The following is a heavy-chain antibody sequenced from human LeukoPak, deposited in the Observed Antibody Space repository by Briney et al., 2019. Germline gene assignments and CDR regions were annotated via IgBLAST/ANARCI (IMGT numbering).Heavy chain of an antibody. CDR2: TSSSGST. CDR1: GDSISSGDYY. J-gene: IGHJ3*02. Sequence: SETLSLTCTVSGDSISSGDYYWSWIRQPAGKGLEWIGRTSSSGSTNYNPSLKSRVTISVDTSKNQFSPKLSSVTAADTAVYFCARGPYSYDSSGAFDIWGQGTMVTVSS. CDR3: ARGPYSYDSSGAFDI. V-gene: IGHV4-61*02. D-gene: IGHD3-22*01.